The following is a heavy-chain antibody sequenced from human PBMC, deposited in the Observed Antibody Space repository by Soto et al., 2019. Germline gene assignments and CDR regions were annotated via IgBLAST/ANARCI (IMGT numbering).Heavy chain of an antibody. J-gene: IGHJ6*02. CDR1: GYSFTSYW. D-gene: IGHD4-17*01. V-gene: IGHV5-10-1*01. CDR3: ARQAYGDYVGYYYGMDV. CDR2: IDPSDSYT. Sequence: ESMKIACKGAGYSFTSYWISWVGQIPGKGLEWMGRIDPSDSYTNYSPSFQGHVTISADKSISTAYLQWSSLKASDTAMYYCARQAYGDYVGYYYGMDVWGQGTTVTVSS.